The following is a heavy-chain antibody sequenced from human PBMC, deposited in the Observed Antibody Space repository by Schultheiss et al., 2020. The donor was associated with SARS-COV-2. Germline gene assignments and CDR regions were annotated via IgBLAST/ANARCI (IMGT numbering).Heavy chain of an antibody. CDR1: GGSFSGYY. J-gene: IGHJ6*02. V-gene: IGHV4-59*08. D-gene: IGHD4-11*01. Sequence: SETLSLTCAVYGGSFSGYYWSWIRQPPGKGLEWIGYRSYSGISKYNPSLGSRVTILLDTSKNQFSLKLSSVTAADTAVYYCARHYSNYYGMDVWGQGTTVTVSS. CDR3: ARHYSNYYGMDV. CDR2: RSYSGIS.